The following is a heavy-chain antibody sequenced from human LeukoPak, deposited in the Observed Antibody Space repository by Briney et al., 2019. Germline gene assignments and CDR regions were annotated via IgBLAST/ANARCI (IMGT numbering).Heavy chain of an antibody. V-gene: IGHV3-48*03. CDR2: ISSSGTTI. J-gene: IGHJ4*02. CDR3: TRRDGDNDRGFDF. Sequence: GGSLRLSCAASGFTFSSYEMNWVRQAPGKGLEWVSYISSSGTTIYYADSLKGRFTISRDNAENSVYLQMNSLRAEDTAVYFCTRRDGDNDRGFDFWGQGTLVTVSS. CDR1: GFTFSSYE. D-gene: IGHD4-23*01.